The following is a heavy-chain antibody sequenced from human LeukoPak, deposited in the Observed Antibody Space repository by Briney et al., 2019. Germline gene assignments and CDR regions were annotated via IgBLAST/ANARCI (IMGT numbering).Heavy chain of an antibody. D-gene: IGHD2-21*02. CDR1: GFPFSSYW. CDR2: IDSNGRDT. CDR3: ARGGGDHAFDI. Sequence: GGSLRLSCAASGFPFSSYWMHWVRRSPEKGLVWVSRIDSNGRDTIYADSVKGRFTISRDNTRNTLHLQLGSLRVEDTAIYYCARGGGDHAFDIWGQGTMVTVSS. J-gene: IGHJ3*02. V-gene: IGHV3-74*01.